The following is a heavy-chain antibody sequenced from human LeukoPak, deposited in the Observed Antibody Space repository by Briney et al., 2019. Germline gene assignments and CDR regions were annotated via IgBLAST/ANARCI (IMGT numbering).Heavy chain of an antibody. J-gene: IGHJ4*02. CDR3: ARDVSLEMATTGGLDY. D-gene: IGHD5-24*01. CDR2: ISYSGST. V-gene: IGHV4-31*03. CDR1: GGPITSGGYY. Sequence: PSETLSLTCTVSGGPITSGGYYWSWIRQYPGKGLEWIGHISYSGSTYYNPSPSLKSRLTISVDTSKTQFFLKLSSATAADTAVYFCARDVSLEMATTGGLDYWGQGTLVTVSS.